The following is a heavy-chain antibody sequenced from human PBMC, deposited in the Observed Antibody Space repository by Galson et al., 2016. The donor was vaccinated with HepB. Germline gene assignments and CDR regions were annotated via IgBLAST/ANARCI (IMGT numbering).Heavy chain of an antibody. V-gene: IGHV1-69*13. CDR1: GGTFSTYA. Sequence: SVKVSCKASGGTFSTYAINWVRQAPGQGLEWMGGSNTIFGPANYAQKFQGRVTITADGSTSTAYMELRSLRSEDTAVYYCARAGSRLTAYYNWGQGTLVTVSS. CDR3: ARAGSRLTAYYN. CDR2: SNTIFGPA. D-gene: IGHD3-9*01. J-gene: IGHJ4*02.